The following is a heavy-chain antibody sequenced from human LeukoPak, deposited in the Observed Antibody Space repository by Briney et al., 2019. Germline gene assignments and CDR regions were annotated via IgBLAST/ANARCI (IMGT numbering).Heavy chain of an antibody. D-gene: IGHD3-10*01. V-gene: IGHV1-46*01. Sequence: GTSVKVSCKASGYTFTSYYMHWVRQAPGQGLEWMGIINPSGGSTSYAQKFQGRVTMTRDTSTSTVYMELSSLRSEDTAVYYCAGVWFGEPRGGYYYYYVMDVWGQGTTVTVSS. J-gene: IGHJ6*02. CDR1: GYTFTSYY. CDR3: AGVWFGEPRGGYYYYYVMDV. CDR2: INPSGGST.